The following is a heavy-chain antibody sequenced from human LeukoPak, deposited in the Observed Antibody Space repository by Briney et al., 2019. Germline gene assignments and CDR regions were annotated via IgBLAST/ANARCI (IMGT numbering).Heavy chain of an antibody. D-gene: IGHD4-17*01. V-gene: IGHV3-30*18. CDR3: AKARSLRDGAFDI. CDR1: GFPFSRYG. Sequence: PGGSLRLSCAASGFPFSRYGMHWVRQAPGKGLEWVAVILNDGSKEYYADSVKGRFNISRDNSKNTLHLQMNSLRTEDTAVYYCAKARSLRDGAFDIWGQGTMVTVSS. J-gene: IGHJ3*02. CDR2: ILNDGSKE.